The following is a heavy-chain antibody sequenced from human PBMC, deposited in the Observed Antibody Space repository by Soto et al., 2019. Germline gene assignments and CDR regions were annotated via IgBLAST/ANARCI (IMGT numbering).Heavy chain of an antibody. D-gene: IGHD6-25*01. V-gene: IGHV4-61*01. CDR1: GGSVSSGSYY. CDR3: ASWQRRAFDY. CDR2: IYYSGST. Sequence: SETLSLTCTVSGGSVSSGSYYWSWIRQPPGKGPEWIGYIYYSGSTNYNPSLKSRVTISVDTSKNQFSLKLSSVTAADTAVYYCASWQRRAFDYWGQGTLVTVSS. J-gene: IGHJ4*02.